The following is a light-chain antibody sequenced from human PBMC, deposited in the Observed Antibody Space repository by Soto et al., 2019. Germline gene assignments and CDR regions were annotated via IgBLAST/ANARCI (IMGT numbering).Light chain of an antibody. V-gene: IGKV4-1*01. CDR1: QSVLDSINNENY. J-gene: IGKJ1*01. Sequence: DIVMTQSPDSLAVSLGERATINCKSSQSVLDSINNENYLAWFQQKPGQPPKLLIYWASTRESGVPDRFSGSGSGTDFTLPISSLQAEDVAVYYCQQYDATPRTFGQGNKVEIK. CDR2: WAS. CDR3: QQYDATPRT.